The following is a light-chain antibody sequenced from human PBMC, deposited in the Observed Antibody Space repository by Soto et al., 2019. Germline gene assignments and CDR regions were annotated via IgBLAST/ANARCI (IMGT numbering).Light chain of an antibody. CDR2: GAS. V-gene: IGKV3-15*01. J-gene: IGKJ4*01. CDR3: QQYNKWPLT. CDR1: LSVGSS. Sequence: IVMTQSPATLSVSPGERATLSCRASLSVGSSLAWYQQKPGQAPRLLIYGASARATGVPARFSGSGSGTEFTLTISSLQSGDSAVYYCQQYNKWPLTFG.